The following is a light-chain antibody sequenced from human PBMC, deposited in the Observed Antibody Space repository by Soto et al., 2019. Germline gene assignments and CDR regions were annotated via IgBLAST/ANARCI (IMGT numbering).Light chain of an antibody. CDR3: QQSYSTPVLT. J-gene: IGKJ4*01. Sequence: DIQMTQSPSSLSASVGDRVTITCRASQSISSYLNWYQQKPGKAPKLLIYAASSLQSGVPSRFSGSGSGPDFTLTISSLQPEDFATYYCQQSYSTPVLTFGGGTKVEIK. CDR2: AAS. V-gene: IGKV1-39*01. CDR1: QSISSY.